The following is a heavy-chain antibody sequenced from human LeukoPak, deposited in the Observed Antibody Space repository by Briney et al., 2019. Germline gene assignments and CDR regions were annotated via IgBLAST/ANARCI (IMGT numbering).Heavy chain of an antibody. D-gene: IGHD6-6*01. CDR3: ARGNNQQLGWFDP. J-gene: IGHJ5*02. V-gene: IGHV1-69*05. Sequence: SVKVSCKASGGTFSSYAISWVRQAPGQGLEWMGGIIPIFGTANYAQKFQGRATITTDESTSTAYMELSSLRSEDTAVYYCARGNNQQLGWFDPWGQGTLVTVSS. CDR2: IIPIFGTA. CDR1: GGTFSSYA.